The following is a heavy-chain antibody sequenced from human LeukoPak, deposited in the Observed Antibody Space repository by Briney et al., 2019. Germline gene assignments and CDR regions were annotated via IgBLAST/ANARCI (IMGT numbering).Heavy chain of an antibody. CDR1: GGSISSGSYY. D-gene: IGHD3-10*01. CDR2: IYTSGST. V-gene: IGHV4-61*02. CDR3: AIGSYYYGSGSYYTRFDY. J-gene: IGHJ4*02. Sequence: PSETLSLTCTVSGGSISSGSYYWSWIRQPAGKGLEWIGRIYTSGSTNYNPSLKSRVTISVDTSKNQFSLKLSSVTAADTAVYYCAIGSYYYGSGSYYTRFDYWGQGTLVTVSS.